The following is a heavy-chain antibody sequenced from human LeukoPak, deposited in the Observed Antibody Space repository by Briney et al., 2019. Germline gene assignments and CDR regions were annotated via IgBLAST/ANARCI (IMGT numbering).Heavy chain of an antibody. Sequence: PSETLSLTCTVSGDSISSYYWSWMRQPPGKGLEWIGYIYYSGSTNYNTPLKSRVTISVDTSKNQFSLKLSSVTAADTAVYYCARMVGPRYFDLWGRGTLVTVSS. CDR2: IYYSGST. D-gene: IGHD1-26*01. CDR3: ARMVGPRYFDL. CDR1: GDSISSYY. J-gene: IGHJ2*01. V-gene: IGHV4-59*08.